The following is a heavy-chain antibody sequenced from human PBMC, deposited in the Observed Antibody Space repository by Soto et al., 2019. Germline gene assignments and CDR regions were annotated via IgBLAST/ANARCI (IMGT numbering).Heavy chain of an antibody. CDR2: VNPNNGDT. Sequence: SVKVSCKASGYTFSNYDMNWVRHATGQGPEWIGWVNPNNGDTGYAQKFQGRVTLTTDISTTTAYMELTSLRSEDTAIYYCAKVSRKGSAIDFDYWGQGTLVTVSS. CDR1: GYTFSNYD. J-gene: IGHJ4*02. D-gene: IGHD3-10*01. V-gene: IGHV1-8*01. CDR3: AKVSRKGSAIDFDY.